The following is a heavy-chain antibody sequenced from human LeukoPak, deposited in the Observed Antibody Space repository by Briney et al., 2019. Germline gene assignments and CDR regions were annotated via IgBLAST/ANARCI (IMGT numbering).Heavy chain of an antibody. D-gene: IGHD3-9*01. CDR2: ISSSSSYI. CDR3: ARGYDILTGYYYYYYGMDV. V-gene: IGHV3-21*01. CDR1: GFTFSSYS. Sequence: GGPLRLSCAASGFTFSSYSMNWVRQAPGKGLEWVSSISSSSSYIYYADSVKGRFTISRDNAKNSLYLQMNSLRAEDTAVYYCARGYDILTGYYYYYYGMDVWGQGTTVTVSS. J-gene: IGHJ6*02.